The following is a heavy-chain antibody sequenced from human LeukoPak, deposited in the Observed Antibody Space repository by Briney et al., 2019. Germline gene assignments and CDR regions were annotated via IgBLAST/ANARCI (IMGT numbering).Heavy chain of an antibody. CDR2: TSSSSSYT. J-gene: IGHJ6*04. V-gene: IGHV3-11*06. Sequence: GGSLRLSCAASGFTFSDYYMSWIRQAPGKGLEWVSYTSSSSSYTNYADSVKGRFTISRDNAKNSLYLQMNSLRAEDTAVYYCARDGSGPYYYYGMDVWGKGTTVTVSS. CDR3: ARDGSGPYYYYGMDV. D-gene: IGHD3-10*01. CDR1: GFTFSDYY.